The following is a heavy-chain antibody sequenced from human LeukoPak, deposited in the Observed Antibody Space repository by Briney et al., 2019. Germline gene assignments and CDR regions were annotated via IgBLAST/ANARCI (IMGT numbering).Heavy chain of an antibody. Sequence: GGSLRLSCAASGFSFTNYWMSWVRQAPGKGLEWVANVKEDGTTKQYVDSVKGRFTISRDNAKNSLYLQMDSLRAEDTAVYYCARDRIRGDYWGQGTLVIVSS. CDR3: ARDRIRGDY. CDR2: VKEDGTTK. J-gene: IGHJ4*02. CDR1: GFSFTNYW. D-gene: IGHD2/OR15-2a*01. V-gene: IGHV3-7*01.